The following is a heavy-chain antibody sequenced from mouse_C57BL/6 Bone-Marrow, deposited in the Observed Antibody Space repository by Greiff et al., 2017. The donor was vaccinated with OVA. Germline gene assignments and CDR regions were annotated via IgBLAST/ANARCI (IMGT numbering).Heavy chain of an antibody. CDR2: ISSGSSTI. CDR1: GFTFSDYG. V-gene: IGHV5-17*01. Sequence: DVKLVESGGGLVKPGGSLKLSCAASGFTFSDYGMHWVRQAPETGLEWVAYISSGSSTIYYADTVKGRFTISRDNAKNTLFLQMTSLRSEDTAMYYCARNYYTNTGFAYWGQGTLVTVSA. D-gene: IGHD2-5*01. J-gene: IGHJ3*01. CDR3: ARNYYTNTGFAY.